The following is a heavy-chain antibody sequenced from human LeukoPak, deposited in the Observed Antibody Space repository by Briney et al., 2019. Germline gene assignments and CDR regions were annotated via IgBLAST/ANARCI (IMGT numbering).Heavy chain of an antibody. J-gene: IGHJ4*02. Sequence: PGXSLRLSCAASGFTFSSYAMSWVRQAPGKGLEWVSAISGSGGSTYYADSVKGRFTISRDNSKNTLYLQMNSLRAEDTAVYYCAKMNARYCSGGSCYFSYFDYWGQGTLVTVSS. CDR2: ISGSGGST. D-gene: IGHD2-15*01. CDR3: AKMNARYCSGGSCYFSYFDY. V-gene: IGHV3-23*01. CDR1: GFTFSSYA.